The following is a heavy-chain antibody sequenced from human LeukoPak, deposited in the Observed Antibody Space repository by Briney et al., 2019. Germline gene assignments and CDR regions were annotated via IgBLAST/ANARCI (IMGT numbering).Heavy chain of an antibody. J-gene: IGHJ4*02. CDR2: IYTSGST. V-gene: IGHV4-4*07. D-gene: IGHD6-19*01. CDR3: AREDLSSGWQRPYYFDY. Sequence: PSETLSLTCTVSGGSISSYYWSWIRQPAGEGLEWIGRIYTSGSTNYNPSLKSRVTISVDKSKNQFSLKLSSVTAADTAVYYCAREDLSSGWQRPYYFDYWGQGTLVTVSS. CDR1: GGSISSYY.